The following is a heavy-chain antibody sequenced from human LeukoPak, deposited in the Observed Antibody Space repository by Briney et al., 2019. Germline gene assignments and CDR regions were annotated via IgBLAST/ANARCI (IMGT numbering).Heavy chain of an antibody. Sequence: SEALTLTCGVSGGSIRSFYWSLIRQAPEKGLEWIGYIYPTVRTSVSTNYNPSLKGRVTMSVDMSKNQFSLRLSSVTAADTALYYCARHYSPNYCGEEECYTFDYWGQGTLVTVSS. CDR2: IYPTVRTSVST. CDR3: ARHYSPNYCGEEECYTFDY. CDR1: GGSIRSFY. V-gene: IGHV4-59*08. D-gene: IGHD2-21*01. J-gene: IGHJ4*02.